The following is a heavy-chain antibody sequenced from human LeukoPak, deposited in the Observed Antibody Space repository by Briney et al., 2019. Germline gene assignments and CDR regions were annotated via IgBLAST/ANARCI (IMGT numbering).Heavy chain of an antibody. V-gene: IGHV4-61*02. CDR1: GGSISNGSYY. D-gene: IGHD2-2*01. CDR3: ARAFHCSTTSCYARGLDY. J-gene: IGHJ4*02. Sequence: SETLSLTCTVSGGSISNGSYYWSWIRQPAGKGLEWIGRIYTTGNTNYNPSLKSRVTISVDPSNNQSSLNLSSVTAADTAVYYCARAFHCSTTSCYARGLDYWGQGALVTVSS. CDR2: IYTTGNT.